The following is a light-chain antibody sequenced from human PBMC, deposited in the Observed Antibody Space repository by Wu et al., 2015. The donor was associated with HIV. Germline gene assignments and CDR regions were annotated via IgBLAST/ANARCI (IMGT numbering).Light chain of an antibody. Sequence: DTLLTQSPGTLSLSPGERATLSRRASQSVTSNYLAWYQQKPGQAPRLLIYATSNRATGIPDRISGSGSGTLFTLTISRLEPEDSAVYFCQQYVASGYSFGQGTKLEIK. J-gene: IGKJ2*03. V-gene: IGKV3-20*01. CDR2: ATS. CDR1: QSVTSNY. CDR3: QQYVASGYS.